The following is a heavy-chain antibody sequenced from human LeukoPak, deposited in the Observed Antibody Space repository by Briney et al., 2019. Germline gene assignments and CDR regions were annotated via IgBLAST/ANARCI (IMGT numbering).Heavy chain of an antibody. CDR3: AKVQHSGYDMTFDY. J-gene: IGHJ4*02. V-gene: IGHV3-74*01. CDR2: INTDGSST. D-gene: IGHD5-12*01. CDR1: GFTFSSYW. Sequence: HPGGSLRLSCAASGFTFSSYWMHCVRQAPGKGLMWVSGINTDGSSTSYADSVKGRFTISRDNAKNILFLQMNSLRAEATAVYHCAKVQHSGYDMTFDYWGQGTLVTVSS.